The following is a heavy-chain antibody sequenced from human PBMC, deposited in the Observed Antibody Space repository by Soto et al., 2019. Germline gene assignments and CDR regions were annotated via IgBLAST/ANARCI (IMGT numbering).Heavy chain of an antibody. V-gene: IGHV2-5*02. CDR1: GFSLTTSEVG. CDR3: AHRRRGSGRYSCDY. Sequence: QITLKESGPTLVKPTQTLTLTCTFSGFSLTTSEVGVGWIRQPPGKALECLALIYWADDERYNPSLENRLIITKDTSTNQLVLSMTTMDRVITATYYSAHRRRGSGRYSCDYWGQGTLVIVSS. CDR2: IYWADDE. J-gene: IGHJ4*02. D-gene: IGHD3-10*01.